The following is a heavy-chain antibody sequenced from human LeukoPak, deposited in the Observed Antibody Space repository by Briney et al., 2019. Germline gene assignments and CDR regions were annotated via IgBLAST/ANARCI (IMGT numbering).Heavy chain of an antibody. D-gene: IGHD5-24*01. Sequence: SETLSLICFVSGNSVINDNSIWSWIRQHPEKGLEWIGHFHPSGTTYYNPSLKSRLTISIDTSTNSFPLEMTSMTAADTAVYYCTKGADDYKTGYWGQGTLVTVSS. CDR3: TKGADDYKTGY. CDR1: GNSVINDNSI. V-gene: IGHV4-31*02. J-gene: IGHJ1*01. CDR2: FHPSGTT.